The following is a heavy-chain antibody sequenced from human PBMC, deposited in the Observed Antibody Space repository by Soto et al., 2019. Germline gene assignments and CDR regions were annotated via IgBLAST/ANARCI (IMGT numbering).Heavy chain of an antibody. CDR2: SDHSGGT. CDR1: GGSFSGYY. CDR3: ARQPSIAARPNWFDP. J-gene: IGHJ5*02. D-gene: IGHD6-6*01. Sequence: SETLSLTCAVYGGSFSGYYWTWIRQPPGKGLEWIGESDHSGGTNYNPSLKSRVTISVDTSKNQFSLNLDSVTAADTAVYSCARQPSIAARPNWFDPWGQGTLVTVSS. V-gene: IGHV4-34*01.